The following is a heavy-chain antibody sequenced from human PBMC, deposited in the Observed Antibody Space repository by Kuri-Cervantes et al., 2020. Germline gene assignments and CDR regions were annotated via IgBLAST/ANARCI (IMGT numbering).Heavy chain of an antibody. Sequence: SETLSLTCAVYGGSFSGYYRSWIRQPPGKGLEWIGEINHSGSTNYNPSLKSRVTISEDTSKNQFSLKLSSVTAADTAVYYCARDGCSSTSCYYFSAFDIWGQGTMVTVSS. D-gene: IGHD2-2*01. CDR3: ARDGCSSTSCYYFSAFDI. CDR2: INHSGST. V-gene: IGHV4-34*01. J-gene: IGHJ3*02. CDR1: GGSFSGYY.